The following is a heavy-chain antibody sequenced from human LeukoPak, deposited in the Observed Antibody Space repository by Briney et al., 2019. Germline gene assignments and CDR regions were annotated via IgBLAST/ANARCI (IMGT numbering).Heavy chain of an antibody. J-gene: IGHJ5*02. CDR2: IYPGDSDT. CDR1: GYSFTSYW. Sequence: GESLKISCKGSGYSFTSYWIGWVRQMPGKGLEWMGIIYPGDSDTRYSPSFQGQVTISADKSTSTAHLQWSSLKASDTAMFYCARRAQGNWFDPWGQGTLVTVSS. CDR3: ARRAQGNWFDP. V-gene: IGHV5-51*01.